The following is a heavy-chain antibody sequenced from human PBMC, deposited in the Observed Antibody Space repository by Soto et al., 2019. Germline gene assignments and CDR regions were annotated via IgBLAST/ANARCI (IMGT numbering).Heavy chain of an antibody. CDR3: ASCGGDCSTFDY. Sequence: QVQLVQSGAEVKKPGSSVKVSCKASGGTFSSYTISWVRQAPGQGLEWMGRIIPILGIANYAQKFQGRVTITADKSTSTAYMELSSLRSEDTAVYYCASCGGDCSTFDYWGQGTLVTVSS. CDR2: IIPILGIA. D-gene: IGHD2-21*02. V-gene: IGHV1-69*02. J-gene: IGHJ4*02. CDR1: GGTFSSYT.